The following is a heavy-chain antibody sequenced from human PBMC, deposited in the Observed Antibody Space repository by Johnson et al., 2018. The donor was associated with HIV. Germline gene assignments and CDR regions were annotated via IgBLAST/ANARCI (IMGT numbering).Heavy chain of an antibody. V-gene: IGHV3-7*01. D-gene: IGHD3-10*01. J-gene: IGHJ3*02. Sequence: EVQLVESGGGLVQPGGSLRLSCAASGFTFSSYWMSWVRQAPGKGLEWVANIKQDGSENYYVDSVKGRFTISRDNAKNALYLQMNSLRAEDTAVYYWARALPWYYGSGSDPDAFDIWGQGTMVTVSS. CDR1: GFTFSSYW. CDR3: ARALPWYYGSGSDPDAFDI. CDR2: IKQDGSEN.